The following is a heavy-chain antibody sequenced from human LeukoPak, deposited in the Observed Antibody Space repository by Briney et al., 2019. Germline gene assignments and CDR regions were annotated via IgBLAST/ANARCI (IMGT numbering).Heavy chain of an antibody. CDR3: ARGDSYDSSGYYYVGDY. J-gene: IGHJ4*02. D-gene: IGHD3-22*01. V-gene: IGHV1-69*06. CDR2: IIPIFGTA. CDR1: GGTFSSYA. Sequence: SVKVSCKASGGTFSSYAISWVRQAPGQGLEWMGGIIPIFGTANYAQKFQGRVTITADKSTSTAYMELCSLRSEDTAVYYCARGDSYDSSGYYYVGDYWGQGTLVTVSS.